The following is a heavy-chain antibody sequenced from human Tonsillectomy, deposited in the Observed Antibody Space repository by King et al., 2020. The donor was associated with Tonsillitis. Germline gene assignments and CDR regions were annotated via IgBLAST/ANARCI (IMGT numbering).Heavy chain of an antibody. CDR3: AKGGVACSSTICYESLKYYYYGMDV. CDR2: ISSSGIST. Sequence: VQLVESGGGLVQPGGSLRLSCAASGFTFSSYAMSWVRQAPGKGLEWVSTISSSGISTYYEDSVKGRFTISRDNSKNSLYLQMNSLRAEDTAVYFCAKGGVACSSTICYESLKYYYYGMDVWGQGTTVTVS. J-gene: IGHJ6*02. V-gene: IGHV3-23*04. CDR1: GFTFSSYA. D-gene: IGHD2-2*01.